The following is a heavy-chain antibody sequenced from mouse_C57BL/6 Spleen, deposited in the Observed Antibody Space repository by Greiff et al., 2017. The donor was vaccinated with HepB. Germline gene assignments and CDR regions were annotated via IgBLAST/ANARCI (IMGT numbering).Heavy chain of an antibody. CDR1: GYAFSSYW. V-gene: IGHV1-80*01. Sequence: QVQLKESGAELVKPGASVKISCKASGYAFSSYWMNWVKQRPGKGLEWIGQIYPGDGDTNYNGKFKGKATLTADKSSSTAYMQLSSLTSEDSAVYFCAIGEYPLYAMDYWGQGTSVTVSS. CDR2: IYPGDGDT. J-gene: IGHJ4*01. D-gene: IGHD2-10*02. CDR3: AIGEYPLYAMDY.